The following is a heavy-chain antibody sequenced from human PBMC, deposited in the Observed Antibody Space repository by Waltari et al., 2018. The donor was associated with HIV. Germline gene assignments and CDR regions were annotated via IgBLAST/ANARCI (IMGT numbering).Heavy chain of an antibody. CDR1: GFIFSHVW. J-gene: IGHJ6*02. CDR2: IKSKAAGGTT. CDR3: TTSDLLELMVFPVDV. D-gene: IGHD2-8*01. V-gene: IGHV3-15*01. Sequence: EVQLMESGGGLVKPGGSLRLSCAGSGFIFSHVWMSWVRQAAGKGLEWVGRIKSKAAGGTTEYGAPVKGRFSISRDDSRQTVYLEMNSLKTEDTALYYCTTSDLLELMVFPVDVWGQGTTVTVSS.